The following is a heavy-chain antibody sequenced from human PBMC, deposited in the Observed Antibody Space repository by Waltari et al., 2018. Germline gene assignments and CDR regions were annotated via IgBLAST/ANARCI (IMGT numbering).Heavy chain of an antibody. CDR1: DGSISSSSYY. D-gene: IGHD3-22*01. Sequence: QLQLQESGPGLVKPSETLSLTCTVSDGSISSSSYYWGWIRQPPGKGLEWIGSIYYSGSTYYNPSLKSRVTISVDTSKNQFSLKLSSVTAADTAVYYCARQKEKYYYVSRGDAFDIWGQGTMVTVSS. CDR3: ARQKEKYYYVSRGDAFDI. J-gene: IGHJ3*02. CDR2: IYYSGST. V-gene: IGHV4-39*01.